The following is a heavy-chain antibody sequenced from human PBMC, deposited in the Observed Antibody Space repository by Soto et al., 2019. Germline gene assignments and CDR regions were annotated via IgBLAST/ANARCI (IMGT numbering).Heavy chain of an antibody. CDR3: ATSFWFGTQPEI. J-gene: IGHJ1*01. CDR2: ISPSGTT. Sequence: HVHLEQWGAGLLKPSETLSLSCGVSGGSFSENYWTWFRQPPGKGLEWIGEISPSGTTKYVPSLKSRVTISKDTSKNQFSLKVTSVTAADTAVYFCATSFWFGTQPEIWGQGTLVTVSS. V-gene: IGHV4-34*01. D-gene: IGHD3-10*01. CDR1: GGSFSENY.